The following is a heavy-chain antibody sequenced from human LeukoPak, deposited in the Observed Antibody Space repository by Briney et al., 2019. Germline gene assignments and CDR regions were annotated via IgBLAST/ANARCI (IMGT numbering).Heavy chain of an antibody. D-gene: IGHD6-13*01. J-gene: IGHJ4*02. V-gene: IGHV4-34*01. CDR3: ARRGSSWYGAYFDY. CDR2: INHSGST. Sequence: SETLSLTCAVYGGSFSGYYWSWIRQPPGKGLEWIGEINHSGSTNYNPSLKSRVTISGDTSKNQFSLKLSSVTAADTAVYYCARRGSSWYGAYFDYWGQGTLVTVSS. CDR1: GGSFSGYY.